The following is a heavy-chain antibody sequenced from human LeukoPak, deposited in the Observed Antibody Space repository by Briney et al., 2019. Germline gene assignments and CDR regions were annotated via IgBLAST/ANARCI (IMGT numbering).Heavy chain of an antibody. CDR1: GFTFSSSS. D-gene: IGHD3-9*01. J-gene: IGHJ6*02. CDR2: ISSTSTTL. CDR3: ARLEEDYDILTGYYPRPDYGMDV. V-gene: IGHV3-48*01. Sequence: GGSLRLSCAASGFTFSSSSMNWVRQAPGKGLEWVSCISSTSTTLYYADSVRGRFTISRDNAKNSLYLQMNSLRAEDTAVYYCARLEEDYDILTGYYPRPDYGMDVWGQGTTVTVSS.